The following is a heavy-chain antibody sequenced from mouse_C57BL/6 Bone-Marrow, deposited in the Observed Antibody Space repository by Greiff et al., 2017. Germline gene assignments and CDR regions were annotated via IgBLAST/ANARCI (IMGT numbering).Heavy chain of an antibody. J-gene: IGHJ3*01. CDR1: GYTFTSYW. CDR3: ARRGPSFAY. CDR2: IYPNSGST. Sequence: VQLQQPGAELVKPGASVKLSCKASGYTFTSYWMHWVKQRPGQGLEWIGMIYPNSGSTNYNEKFKSKATLTVDKSSSTAYMLLSSLTSEDSAVYYGARRGPSFAYWGQGTLVTVSA. V-gene: IGHV1-64*01.